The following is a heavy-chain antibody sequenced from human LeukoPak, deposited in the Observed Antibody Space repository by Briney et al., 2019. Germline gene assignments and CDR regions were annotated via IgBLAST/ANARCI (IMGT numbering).Heavy chain of an antibody. Sequence: GGSLRLSCATSGFTFDNYGMNWVRQAPGKGLEWVSGINWNGGSTGYADSVKGRFTISRDNAKNSLYLQMNSLRAEDTALYYCARDIGIAAAGNDYWAQGTLVTVSS. CDR3: ARDIGIAAAGNDY. CDR2: INWNGGST. J-gene: IGHJ4*02. CDR1: GFTFDNYG. D-gene: IGHD6-13*01. V-gene: IGHV3-20*04.